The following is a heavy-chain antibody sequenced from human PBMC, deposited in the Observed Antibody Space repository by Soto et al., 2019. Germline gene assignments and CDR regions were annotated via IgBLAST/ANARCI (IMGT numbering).Heavy chain of an antibody. V-gene: IGHV1-3*01. J-gene: IGHJ6*02. Sequence: ASVKVSCKASGYTFTSYAMHWVRQAPGQRLEWMGWINAGNGNTKYSQKFQGRVTITRDTSASTAYMELSSLRSEDTAVYYCARTGYYDFWSGYRYGMDVWGQGTKVTVYS. CDR3: ARTGYYDFWSGYRYGMDV. D-gene: IGHD3-3*01. CDR1: GYTFTSYA. CDR2: INAGNGNT.